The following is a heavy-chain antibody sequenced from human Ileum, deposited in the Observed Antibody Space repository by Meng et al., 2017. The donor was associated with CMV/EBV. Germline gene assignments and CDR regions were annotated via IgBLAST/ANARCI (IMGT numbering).Heavy chain of an antibody. J-gene: IGHJ4*02. Sequence: GESLKISCAAFGFTFSSYWMHWARQAPGKGLVWVSRINSDGSRTTYAYSVKGRFTISRDNAKNTLYLQMNSLRAEDTAVYYCARDRLTGANDYWGQGTPVTVSS. V-gene: IGHV3-74*01. D-gene: IGHD1-26*01. CDR1: GFTFSSYW. CDR2: INSDGSRT. CDR3: ARDRLTGANDY.